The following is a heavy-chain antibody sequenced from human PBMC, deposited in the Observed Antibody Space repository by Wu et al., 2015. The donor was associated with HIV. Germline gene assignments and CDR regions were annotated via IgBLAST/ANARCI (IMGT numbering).Heavy chain of an antibody. CDR2: ISAQNGNR. V-gene: IGHV1-18*01. Sequence: VQLVQSAGEVKKPGASVKVACKSSGYIFSDFGIHWVRQAPGEGLEWMGWISAQNGNRKYAQKFQGRVTLTTETSSSTAYMELRSLRYDDTAIYFXARGHYYDTSSSPIYWGPGTRVSVSS. CDR3: ARGHYYDTSSSPIY. D-gene: IGHD3-22*01. J-gene: IGHJ4*02. CDR1: GYIFSDFG.